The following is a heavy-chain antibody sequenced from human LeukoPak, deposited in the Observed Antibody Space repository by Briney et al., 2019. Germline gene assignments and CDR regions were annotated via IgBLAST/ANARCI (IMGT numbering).Heavy chain of an antibody. Sequence: GGSLRLSCAASRFTFSSYSMNWVRQAPGKGLEWVSSISSSSSYMYYADSVKGRFTISRDNSKNTLYLQMNSLRAEDTAVYYCAKGGGVLLWFGERDDAFDIWGQGTMVTVSS. J-gene: IGHJ3*02. V-gene: IGHV3-21*04. CDR1: RFTFSSYS. CDR2: ISSSSSYM. CDR3: AKGGGVLLWFGERDDAFDI. D-gene: IGHD3-10*01.